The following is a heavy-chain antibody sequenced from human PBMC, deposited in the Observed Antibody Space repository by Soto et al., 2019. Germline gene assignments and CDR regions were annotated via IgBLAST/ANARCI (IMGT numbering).Heavy chain of an antibody. Sequence: QGQLVQSGAEVKEPGASVKVSCKAAGHTFTGYYMHWLLHAPGQGLEWMGRINPNSGGTNYAQTFQGLFTVTMDASISTAYMDLSRMRSDDTAVYYCASAGEGISAPGHSFDIWGQGTMVTVSS. CDR1: GHTFTGYY. D-gene: IGHD6-13*01. J-gene: IGHJ3*02. V-gene: IGHV1-2*04. CDR3: ASAGEGISAPGHSFDI. CDR2: INPNSGGT.